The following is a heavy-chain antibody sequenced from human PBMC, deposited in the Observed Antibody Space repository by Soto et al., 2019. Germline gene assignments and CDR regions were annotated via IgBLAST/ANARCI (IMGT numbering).Heavy chain of an antibody. V-gene: IGHV3-23*01. CDR2: ISGSGGST. CDR1: GFTFSSYA. J-gene: IGHJ6*02. Sequence: GGSLRLSCAASGFTFSSYAMSWVRQAPGKGLEWVSAISGSGGSTYYADSVKGRFTISRDNSKNTLYLQMNSLKTEDTAVYYCTTGNHIVVVVAATPAGNYYYYGMDVWGQGTTVTVSS. CDR3: TTGNHIVVVVAATPAGNYYYYGMDV. D-gene: IGHD2-15*01.